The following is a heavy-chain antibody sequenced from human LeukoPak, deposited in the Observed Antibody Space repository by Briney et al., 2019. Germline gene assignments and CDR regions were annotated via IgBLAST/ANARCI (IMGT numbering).Heavy chain of an antibody. CDR1: GGSFSGYY. V-gene: IGHV4-4*07. Sequence: PSETLSLTCAVYGGSFSGYYWSWIRQPAGKGLEWIGRIYTSGSTNYNPSLKSRVTMSVDTSKHQFSLKLNSVTAADTAVYYCARDKTYCGGDYASPDTSWFDPWGRGTLVTVSS. CDR3: ARDKTYCGGDYASPDTSWFDP. CDR2: IYTSGST. J-gene: IGHJ5*02. D-gene: IGHD2-21*02.